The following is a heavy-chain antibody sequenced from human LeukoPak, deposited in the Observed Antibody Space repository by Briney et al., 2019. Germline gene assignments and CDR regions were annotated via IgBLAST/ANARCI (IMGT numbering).Heavy chain of an antibody. CDR1: GYTFTSYD. J-gene: IGHJ6*03. D-gene: IGHD2-2*01. V-gene: IGHV1-8*03. Sequence: ASVKVSCKASGYTFTSYDINWVRQATGQGLEWMGWMNPNSGNTGYAQKFQGRVTITRNTSISTAYMELSSLRSEDTAVYYCARTYCSSTSCHRPSYYYYYYMDVWGKGTTVTVSS. CDR2: MNPNSGNT. CDR3: ARTYCSSTSCHRPSYYYYYYMDV.